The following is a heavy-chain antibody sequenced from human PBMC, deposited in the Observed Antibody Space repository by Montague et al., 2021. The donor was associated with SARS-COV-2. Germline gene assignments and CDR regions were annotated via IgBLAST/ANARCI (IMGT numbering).Heavy chain of an antibody. CDR2: ISGSGAST. Sequence: SLRLSFPAAGFTFSSYDMSWVRQAPGRGLEWLSAISGSGASTYYADSLKGRFTISRDNSKNTLYLQMNSLRVEDTAVYYCANPVATSVLLSYWGQGTLVTGSS. CDR1: GFTFSSYD. V-gene: IGHV3-23*01. CDR3: ANPVATSVLLSY. J-gene: IGHJ4*02. D-gene: IGHD2-15*01.